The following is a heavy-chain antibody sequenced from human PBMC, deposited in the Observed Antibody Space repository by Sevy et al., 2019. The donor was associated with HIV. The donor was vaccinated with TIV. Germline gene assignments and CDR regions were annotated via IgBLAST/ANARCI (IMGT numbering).Heavy chain of an antibody. V-gene: IGHV4-39*01. CDR3: ARVLGYSGGYPEDY. CDR2: IYHSGST. J-gene: IGHJ4*02. CDR1: GGSISSITHY. Sequence: SETLSLTCTVSGGSISSITHYWAWIRQPPGKGLEWVGNIYHSGSTYYNPSLKSRVTISVDTSRNQFSLKLTSVTAADTAVYYCARVLGYSGGYPEDYWGQGTLVTVSS. D-gene: IGHD3-22*01.